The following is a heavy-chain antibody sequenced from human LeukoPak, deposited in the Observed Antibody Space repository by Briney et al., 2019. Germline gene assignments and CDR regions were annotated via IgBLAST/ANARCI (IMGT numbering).Heavy chain of an antibody. CDR3: ATRGGDDFWGWYYRSFKYYHMDV. J-gene: IGHJ6*03. CDR1: GYTFTSYG. CDR2: ISAYNGNT. Sequence: ASVKVSCKASGYTFTSYGISWVRQAPGQGLEWMGWISAYNGNTNYAQKLQGRVTMTTDTSTSTAYMELRSLRSDDTAVYYCATRGGDDFWGWYYRSFKYYHMDVWGKGTTVTVSS. V-gene: IGHV1-18*01. D-gene: IGHD3-3*01.